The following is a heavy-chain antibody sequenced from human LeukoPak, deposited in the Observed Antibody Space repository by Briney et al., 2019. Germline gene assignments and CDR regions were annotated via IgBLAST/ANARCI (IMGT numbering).Heavy chain of an antibody. CDR2: MNPNSGNT. J-gene: IGHJ4*02. CDR1: GYTFTSYD. Sequence: GASVKVSCKASGYTFTSYDINWVRQATGQGLEWMGWMNPNSGNTGYAQKFQGRVTITRNTPISTAYMELSSLRSEDTAVYYCARVLRSSWYKVIDYWGQGTLVTVSS. V-gene: IGHV1-8*03. CDR3: ARVLRSSWYKVIDY. D-gene: IGHD6-13*01.